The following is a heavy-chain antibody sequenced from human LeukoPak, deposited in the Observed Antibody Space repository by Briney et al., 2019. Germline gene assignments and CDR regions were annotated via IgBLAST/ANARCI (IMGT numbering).Heavy chain of an antibody. CDR1: GVTFSSYT. J-gene: IGHJ4*02. D-gene: IGHD1-26*01. CDR2: ISSSSNYI. Sequence: GGSLRLSCAGSGVTFSSYTMNWVRQAPGKGLEWVSSISSSSNYIYYADSVKGRFTISRDNAKNSLYLQMNSLRAEDTAVYYCARDAPLPDFWGQGTLVTVSS. V-gene: IGHV3-21*01. CDR3: ARDAPLPDF.